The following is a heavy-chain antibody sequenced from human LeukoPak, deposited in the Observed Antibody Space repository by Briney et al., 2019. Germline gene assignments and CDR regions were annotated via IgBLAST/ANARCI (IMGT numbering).Heavy chain of an antibody. CDR2: INHSGST. Sequence: PSETLSLTCAVYGGSFSGYYWSWIRQPPGKGLEWIGEINHSGSTNYNPSLKSRVTISVDTSKNQFSLKLSSVTAADTAVYYCARGFVVVTATRPFDYWGQGTLVTVSS. V-gene: IGHV4-34*01. J-gene: IGHJ4*02. CDR1: GGSFSGYY. CDR3: ARGFVVVTATRPFDY. D-gene: IGHD2-21*02.